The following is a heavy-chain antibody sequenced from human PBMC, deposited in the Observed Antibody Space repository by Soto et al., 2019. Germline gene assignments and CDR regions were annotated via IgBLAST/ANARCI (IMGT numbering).Heavy chain of an antibody. J-gene: IGHJ4*02. Sequence: PGGSLRLSCAASGFTFSSYAMGWVRQVPGKGLEWVSAISGSGGSTYYADSVKGRFTISRDNSKNTLYLQMNSLRAEDTAVYYCAKPPGFMDYDSSGYYWLFDYWGQGTLVTVSS. CDR1: GFTFSSYA. V-gene: IGHV3-23*01. CDR2: ISGSGGST. D-gene: IGHD3-22*01. CDR3: AKPPGFMDYDSSGYYWLFDY.